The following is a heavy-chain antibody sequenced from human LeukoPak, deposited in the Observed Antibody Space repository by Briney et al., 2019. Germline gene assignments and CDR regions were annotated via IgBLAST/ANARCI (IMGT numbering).Heavy chain of an antibody. D-gene: IGHD6-19*01. CDR1: GFTFKNYR. Sequence: GGSLRLSCAVSGFTFKNYRMNWVRQAPGKGLVWVSRISSDESRTNYADSVKGRFTISRDNAKNTVYLQMNSLRAEDTAVYYCARVRAVAGTEVLYYFDYWGQGTLVTVSS. CDR3: ARVRAVAGTEVLYYFDY. CDR2: ISSDESRT. V-gene: IGHV3-74*01. J-gene: IGHJ4*02.